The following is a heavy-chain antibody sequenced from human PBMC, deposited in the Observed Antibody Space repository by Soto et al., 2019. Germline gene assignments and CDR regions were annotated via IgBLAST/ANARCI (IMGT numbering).Heavy chain of an antibody. Sequence: GESLKISCKGSGYSFTSYWIGWVRQMPGKGLEWMGIIYPGDSDTRYSPSFQGQVTISADKSISTAYLQWSSLKASDTAMYYCASIIAAAGTYYFPFDYWGQGTLVTVSS. V-gene: IGHV5-51*01. CDR2: IYPGDSDT. CDR1: GYSFTSYW. J-gene: IGHJ4*02. CDR3: ASIIAAAGTYYFPFDY. D-gene: IGHD6-13*01.